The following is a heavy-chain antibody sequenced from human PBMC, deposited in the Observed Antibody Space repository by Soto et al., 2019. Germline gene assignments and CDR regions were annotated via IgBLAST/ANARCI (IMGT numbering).Heavy chain of an antibody. J-gene: IGHJ6*02. CDR3: VMVDNYVTPTPQDV. CDR1: GYTFTSYA. D-gene: IGHD3-16*01. V-gene: IGHV1-3*01. Sequence: ASVKVSCKASGYTFTSYAMHWVRQAPGQRLEWMGWINAGNGNTHSATKVQGRLTMTTDTSTSTAYMDLGSLTSDDTAVYYCVMVDNYVTPTPQDVWGQGTTVTVSS. CDR2: INAGNGNT.